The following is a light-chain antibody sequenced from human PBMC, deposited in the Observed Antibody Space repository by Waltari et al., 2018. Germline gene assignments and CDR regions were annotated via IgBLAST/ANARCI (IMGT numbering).Light chain of an antibody. J-gene: IGKJ2*01. Sequence: DIQMTQSPSSLSASVGDRVTITCRASQSISSYLNWYQQKPGKAPKLLIYAASRLQSGGPSRFSGSGSGTDFTLTISSLQPEDFATYYCQQSYSTPMYTFGQGTKLEIK. CDR1: QSISSY. CDR3: QQSYSTPMYT. V-gene: IGKV1-39*01. CDR2: AAS.